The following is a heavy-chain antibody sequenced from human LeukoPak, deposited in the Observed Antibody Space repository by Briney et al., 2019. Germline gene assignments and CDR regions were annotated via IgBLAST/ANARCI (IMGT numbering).Heavy chain of an antibody. CDR1: GGSLSSGGEY. CDR3: ARGFMVRGIIMSHFNS. CDR2: IYYSGST. J-gene: IGHJ4*02. V-gene: IGHV4-31*03. D-gene: IGHD3-10*01. Sequence: SQTLSLTCTVSGGSLSSGGEYWSWTRQHPGGGRESMVYIYYSGSTSYNPSLKTRVTMSVNTSKNQFSLKLSSVTAAEPAVYYCARGFMVRGIIMSHFNSWGLGTLVTVSS.